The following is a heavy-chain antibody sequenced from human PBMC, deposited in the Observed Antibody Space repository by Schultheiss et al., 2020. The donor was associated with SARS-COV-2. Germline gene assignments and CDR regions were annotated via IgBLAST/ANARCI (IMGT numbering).Heavy chain of an antibody. Sequence: SETLSLTCTVSGGSISGYYWSWIRQPPGKGLEWIGEINHSGSTNYNPSLKSRVTISVDTSKNQFSLKLSSVTAADTAVYYCARNVDGGSSLFDYWGQGTLVTVSS. CDR3: ARNVDGGSSLFDY. CDR2: INHSGST. CDR1: GGSISGYY. J-gene: IGHJ4*02. V-gene: IGHV4-34*01. D-gene: IGHD1-26*01.